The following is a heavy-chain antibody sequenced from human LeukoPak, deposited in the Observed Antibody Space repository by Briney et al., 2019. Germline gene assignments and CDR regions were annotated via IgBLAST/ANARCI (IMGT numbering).Heavy chain of an antibody. CDR3: AKDLAGCSDS. CDR2: ITGSGGST. V-gene: IGHV3-23*01. J-gene: IGHJ4*02. CDR1: GFTFSSFP. Sequence: GGSLRLSCAASGFTFSSFPMTWVRLAPGKGLEWVSTITGSGGSTYYAESVKGRFTISRDNSKNTLYLQMNSLGGEDTALYFCAKDLAGCSDSWGQGTLVTVSS. D-gene: IGHD2-8*01.